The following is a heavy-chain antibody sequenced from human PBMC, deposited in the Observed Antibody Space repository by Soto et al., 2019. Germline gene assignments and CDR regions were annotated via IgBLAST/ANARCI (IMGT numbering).Heavy chain of an antibody. CDR1: GFTFNYYP. J-gene: IGHJ6*02. D-gene: IGHD6-19*01. CDR2: VSFDGSNK. CDR3: ARLPGPLVAVLYIYPLDGREAMSDVDV. Sequence: GGSLRLSCAASGFTFNYYPMHWVRQAPGKGLEWVAVVSFDGSNKYYADSVKGRFTISKDNSKNTLYLQMNSLRREDTAVYYFARLPGPLVAVLYIYPLDGREAMSDVDVWGQGTTVTVSS. V-gene: IGHV3-30-3*01.